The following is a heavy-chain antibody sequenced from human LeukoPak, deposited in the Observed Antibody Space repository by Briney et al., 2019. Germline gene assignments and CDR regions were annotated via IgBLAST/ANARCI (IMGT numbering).Heavy chain of an antibody. J-gene: IGHJ4*02. CDR1: GFTFSSYT. D-gene: IGHD1-26*01. CDR3: AKVVNSGSYVDY. V-gene: IGHV3-23*01. Sequence: GGSLRLSCAASGFTFSSYTMSWVRQAPGKGLEWVSAISGSGGSTYYADSVKGRFTISRDNSKNTLYLQMNSLRAEDTAVYYCAKVVNSGSYVDYWGQGTLVTVSS. CDR2: ISGSGGST.